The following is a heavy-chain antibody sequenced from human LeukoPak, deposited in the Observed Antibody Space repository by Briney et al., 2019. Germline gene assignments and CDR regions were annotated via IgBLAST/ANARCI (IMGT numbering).Heavy chain of an antibody. Sequence: GGSLRLSCAASGFTFSSYALHWVRQAPGKGLEYVAASSSNGGSTYYANSVKGRFTISRDNSKNTLYLQMGSLRAEDMAVYYCARWSGARAFDYWGQGTLVTVSS. J-gene: IGHJ4*02. CDR1: GFTFSSYA. CDR2: SSSNGGST. V-gene: IGHV3-64*01. D-gene: IGHD3-3*01. CDR3: ARWSGARAFDY.